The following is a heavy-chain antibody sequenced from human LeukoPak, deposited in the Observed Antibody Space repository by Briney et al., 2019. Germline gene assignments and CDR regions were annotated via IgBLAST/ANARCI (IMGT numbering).Heavy chain of an antibody. CDR2: IYTTGST. D-gene: IGHD1-1*01. CDR3: ARGRHNWNDSFLFDGHWFDP. J-gene: IGHJ5*02. V-gene: IGHV4-4*07. Sequence: ASETLSLTCTVSGGSISSYYWTWIRQPAGKGLEWIGRIYTTGSTNYNPSLNSRVTMSVDTSKNQFSLKLSSVTAADTAVYYCARGRHNWNDSFLFDGHWFDPWGQGTLVTVSS. CDR1: GGSISSYY.